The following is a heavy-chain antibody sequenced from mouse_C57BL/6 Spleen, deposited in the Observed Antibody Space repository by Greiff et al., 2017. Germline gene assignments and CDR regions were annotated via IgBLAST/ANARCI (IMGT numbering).Heavy chain of an antibody. D-gene: IGHD3-2*02. Sequence: QVQLQQSGPGLVQPSQSLSITCTVSGFSLTSYGVHWVRQSPGKGLEWLGVIWRGGSTDYNAAFMSRLSITKDNSKSQVFFKMNSLQADDTAIYYCARPDSSGSSWFAYWGQGTLVTVSA. CDR2: IWRGGST. V-gene: IGHV2-5*01. CDR1: GFSLTSYG. J-gene: IGHJ3*01. CDR3: ARPDSSGSSWFAY.